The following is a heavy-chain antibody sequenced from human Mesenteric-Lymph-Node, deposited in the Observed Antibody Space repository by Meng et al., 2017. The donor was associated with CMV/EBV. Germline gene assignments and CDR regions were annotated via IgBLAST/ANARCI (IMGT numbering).Heavy chain of an antibody. J-gene: IGHJ4*02. CDR3: ARGGSGSYSNSHFDS. CDR1: GYTFTDYY. D-gene: IGHD3-10*01. CDR2: INPHSGVT. V-gene: IGHV1-2*02. Sequence: ASVKVSCKASGYTFTDYYMHWVRQAPGQGLEWMRWINPHSGVTNYAQNFQGRVTLTRDTSISTAYMVLSRLRSDDTALYFCARGGSGSYSNSHFDSWGQGTLVTVSS.